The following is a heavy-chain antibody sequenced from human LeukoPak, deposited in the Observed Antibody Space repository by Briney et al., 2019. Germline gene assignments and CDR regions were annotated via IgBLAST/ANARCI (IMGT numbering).Heavy chain of an antibody. V-gene: IGHV1-8*03. D-gene: IGHD6-19*01. Sequence: ASVKVSCKASGYTFTSYGISWVRQAPGQGLEWMGWMNPNSGNTGYAQKFQGRVTITRNTSISTAYMELSSLRSEDTAVYYCARAHATGYSSGWYSDYWGQGTLVTVSS. CDR1: GYTFTSYG. CDR2: MNPNSGNT. CDR3: ARAHATGYSSGWYSDY. J-gene: IGHJ4*02.